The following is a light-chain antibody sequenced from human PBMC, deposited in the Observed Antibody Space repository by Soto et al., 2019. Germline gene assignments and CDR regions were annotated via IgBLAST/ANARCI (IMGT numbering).Light chain of an antibody. V-gene: IGKV3-15*01. CDR2: GAS. CDR1: QSVSSD. CDR3: QQRGDWPPT. Sequence: EIVMTQSPATLSVSPGERATLSCRASQSVSSDLAWYQQKPGQAPRLVIHGASTRATGIPARFSGSGSGTEFTLTIYRLEPEDFAVYYCQQRGDWPPTFGGGTKVDIK. J-gene: IGKJ4*01.